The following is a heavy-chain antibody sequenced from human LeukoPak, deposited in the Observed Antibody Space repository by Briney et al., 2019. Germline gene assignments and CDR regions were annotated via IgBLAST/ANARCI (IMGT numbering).Heavy chain of an antibody. V-gene: IGHV3-74*01. D-gene: IGHD3-22*01. Sequence: GGSLRLSCAASGFTFSSYWMHWVRQSPGKGLVWVSRIYTDGSTTNYADSVKGRFTISRDNAKNTLYLQMNSLRAEDTALYYCVRAYYDSSGRFFDYWGQGTLVTVSS. CDR3: VRAYYDSSGRFFDY. CDR1: GFTFSSYW. CDR2: IYTDGSTT. J-gene: IGHJ4*02.